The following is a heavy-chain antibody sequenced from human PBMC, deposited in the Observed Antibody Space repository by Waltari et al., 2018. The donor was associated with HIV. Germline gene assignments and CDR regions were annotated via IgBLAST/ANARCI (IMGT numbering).Heavy chain of an antibody. V-gene: IGHV3-53*01. CDR1: NFSVSEKH. CDR3: ATGVRYYGP. J-gene: IGHJ5*02. Sequence: AESGGRLIQPGGSLGLSCTASNFSVSEKHVTWGRQVPGGSLEWVAVIYPDDTTHYADSVRGRFTISRAKSRTTVLLLMSGLFVDDTATYFCATGVRYYGPWGQGTRVTVST. D-gene: IGHD3-10*01. CDR2: IYPDDTT.